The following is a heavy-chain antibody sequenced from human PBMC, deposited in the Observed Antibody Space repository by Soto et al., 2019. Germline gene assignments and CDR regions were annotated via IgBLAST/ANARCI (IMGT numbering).Heavy chain of an antibody. V-gene: IGHV1-2*04. CDR1: GYTFTGYY. J-gene: IGHJ4*02. CDR3: AIGYCSGGSCYLYYY. CDR2: INPNSGGT. D-gene: IGHD2-15*01. Sequence: VASVKVSCKASGYTFTGYYMHWVRQAPGQGLEWMGWINPNSGGTNYAQKFQGWVTMTRDTFISTAYMELSRLRSDDTAVYYCAIGYCSGGSCYLYYYWGQGTLVTVSS.